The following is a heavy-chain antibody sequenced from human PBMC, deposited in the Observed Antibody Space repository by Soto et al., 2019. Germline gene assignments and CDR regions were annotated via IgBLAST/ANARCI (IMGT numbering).Heavy chain of an antibody. D-gene: IGHD6-19*01. J-gene: IGHJ4*02. CDR3: ARHGYTSGRTYFDY. CDR1: GGSIGSSSYY. CDR2: IYDRGST. Sequence: QLQLQESGPGLVKPSETLSLTCTVSGGSIGSSSYYWGWIRQPPGKGLEWLGSIYDRGSTYSNPSLKSRLTTTLDTSKNQFSLKLTSVTAADTAVYYCARHGYTSGRTYFDYWGQGTLVTVSS. V-gene: IGHV4-39*01.